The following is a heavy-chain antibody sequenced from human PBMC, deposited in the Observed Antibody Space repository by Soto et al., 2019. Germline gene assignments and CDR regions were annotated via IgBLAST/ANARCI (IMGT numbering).Heavy chain of an antibody. D-gene: IGHD3-10*01. V-gene: IGHV4-34*01. CDR3: ARGGYYDSGKNFKH. Sequence: SETLSLTYAVYGGSFSGYYWTWIRQPPGKGLEWIGEINHSGSTNYNPSLKSRVTISVDTSKKQFTLNLSSLTAADTAVYYCARGGYYDSGKNFKHWRQGSRVT. J-gene: IGHJ1*01. CDR1: GGSFSGYY. CDR2: INHSGST.